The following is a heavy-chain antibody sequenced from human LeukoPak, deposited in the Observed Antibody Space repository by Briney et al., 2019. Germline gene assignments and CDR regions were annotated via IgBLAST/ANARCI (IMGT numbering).Heavy chain of an antibody. J-gene: IGHJ4*02. CDR3: ASAGSYWFGELFRY. Sequence: GASVKVSCKASGYTFTGYYMHWVRQAPGQGLEWMGGIIPIFGTANYAQKFQGRVTITADESTSTAYMELSSLRSEDTAVYYCASAGSYWFGELFRYWGQGTLVTVSS. D-gene: IGHD3-10*01. CDR1: GYTFTGYY. V-gene: IGHV1-69*13. CDR2: IIPIFGTA.